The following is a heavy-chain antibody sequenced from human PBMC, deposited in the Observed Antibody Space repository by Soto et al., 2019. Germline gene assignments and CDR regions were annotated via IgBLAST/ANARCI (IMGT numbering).Heavy chain of an antibody. CDR2: IYHGGSI. V-gene: IGHV4-30-2*03. J-gene: IGHJ5*02. CDR3: ARHKTTMLTVVSAFDP. Sequence: PSETLSLTCAVSGGSISSSGYSWSWIRQPPGKGLEWIGYIYHGGSIYYNPSLKSRVTFSVDTSKNHFSLKLSSVTAADTAVYYCARHKTTMLTVVSAFDPWGQGTRVTVSS. D-gene: IGHD3-22*01. CDR1: GGSISSSGYS.